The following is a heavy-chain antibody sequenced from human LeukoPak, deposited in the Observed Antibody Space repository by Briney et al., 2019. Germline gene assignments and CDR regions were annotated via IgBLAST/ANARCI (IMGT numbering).Heavy chain of an antibody. CDR3: ARGNYVY. V-gene: IGHV4-34*01. Sequence: SETLSLTCAVYGGSFSGYYWSWFRQPPGKGLEWIGEINHSGSTNYNPSLKSRVTISVDTSKNQFSLKLSSVTAADTAVYYCARGNYVYWGQGTMVTVSS. CDR1: GGSFSGYY. CDR2: INHSGST. J-gene: IGHJ3*01. D-gene: IGHD3-16*01.